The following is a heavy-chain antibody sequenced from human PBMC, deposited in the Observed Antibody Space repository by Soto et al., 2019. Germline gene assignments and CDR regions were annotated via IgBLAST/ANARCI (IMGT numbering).Heavy chain of an antibody. CDR1: GYTFSNFW. Sequence: PGESLKISCDCSGYTFSNFWIGLVRQLPGKGLEWMGIIYPGDHETRYSPSFHGKVTISADKSINTAYLQWNSLEASDTAFYFCARSPRSSPYFDYWGQGALVT. J-gene: IGHJ4*02. CDR3: ARSPRSSPYFDY. D-gene: IGHD6-13*01. V-gene: IGHV5-51*01. CDR2: IYPGDHET.